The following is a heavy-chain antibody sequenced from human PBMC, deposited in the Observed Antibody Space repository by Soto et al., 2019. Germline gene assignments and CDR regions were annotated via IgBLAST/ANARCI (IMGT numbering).Heavy chain of an antibody. CDR3: ARGWGDYYYYYYMDV. CDR2: INPNSGGT. Sequence: ASVKVSCKASGYTFTGYYMHWVRQAPGRGLEWMGWINPNSGGTNYAQKFQGWVTMTRDTSISTAYMELSRLRSDDTAVYYCARGWGDYYYYYYMDVWGKGTTVTVSS. CDR1: GYTFTGYY. D-gene: IGHD3-16*01. V-gene: IGHV1-2*04. J-gene: IGHJ6*03.